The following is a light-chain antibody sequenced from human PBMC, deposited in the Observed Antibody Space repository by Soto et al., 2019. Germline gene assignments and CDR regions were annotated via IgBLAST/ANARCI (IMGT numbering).Light chain of an antibody. V-gene: IGKV3D-15*01. CDR1: QSVSSN. CDR3: QQYNNWPLT. J-gene: IGKJ4*01. Sequence: EIVMTQSPATLSVSPGERATLSCWASQSVSSNLAWDQQKPGQAPRLLIYDVSTRATGIPTRFSGSGSGTEFTLTISSLQSEDFAAYYCQQYNNWPLTFGGGTKVEIK. CDR2: DVS.